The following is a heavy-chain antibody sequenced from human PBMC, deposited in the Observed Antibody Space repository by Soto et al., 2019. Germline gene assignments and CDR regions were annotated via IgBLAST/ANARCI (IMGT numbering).Heavy chain of an antibody. CDR1: GGSISSGGYY. CDR3: ASHDYYDSSGSLHFDY. V-gene: IGHV4-31*03. CDR2: IYYSGST. Sequence: PSETLSLTCTVSGGSISSGGYYWSWIRQHPGRGLEWIGYIYYSGSTYYNPSLKSRVTISVDTSKNQFSLKLSSVTAADTAVYYCASHDYYDSSGSLHFDYWGQGTLVTVSS. J-gene: IGHJ4*02. D-gene: IGHD3-22*01.